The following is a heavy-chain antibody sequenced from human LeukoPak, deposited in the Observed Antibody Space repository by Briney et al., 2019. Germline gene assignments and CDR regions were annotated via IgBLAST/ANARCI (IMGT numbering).Heavy chain of an antibody. CDR3: AKDGGRIFDY. CDR1: DFPFVSYG. V-gene: IGHV3-30*18. D-gene: IGHD1-26*01. Sequence: GSLRLSCTASDFPFVSYGWTGVGRPPGRGRGWVAVISYDGNNNYYTDSVKSRFTISRDNSKNTLYLQVHSLRTEDTAVYYCAKDGGRIFDYWGQGTLVTVSS. CDR2: ISYDGNNN. J-gene: IGHJ4*02.